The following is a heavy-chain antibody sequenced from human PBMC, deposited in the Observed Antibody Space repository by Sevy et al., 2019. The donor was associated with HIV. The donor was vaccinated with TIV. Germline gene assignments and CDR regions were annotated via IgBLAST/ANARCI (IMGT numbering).Heavy chain of an antibody. CDR1: GFTFSNFA. CDR3: AKGPRTSFWSGYLDS. CDR2: ISGSGGST. V-gene: IGHV3-23*01. Sequence: GGSLRLSCAASGFTFSNFAMSWVRQAPGKGLEWVSAISGSGGSTYYADSVKGRFTVSRDNSKNTVYLQMNSLRGEDTAVYYCAKGPRTSFWSGYLDSWGQGTLVIVSS. J-gene: IGHJ4*02. D-gene: IGHD3-3*01.